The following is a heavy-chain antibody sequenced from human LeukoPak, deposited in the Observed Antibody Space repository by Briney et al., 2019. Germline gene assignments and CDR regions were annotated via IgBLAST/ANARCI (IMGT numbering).Heavy chain of an antibody. CDR1: GGSVSSGSYY. J-gene: IGHJ4*02. D-gene: IGHD1-26*01. Sequence: PSETLSLTCTVSGGSVSSGSYYWSWIRQPPGKGLEWIGYIYYSGSTNYNPSLKSRVTISVDTSKNQFSLKLSSVTAADTAVYYRARVSYSGSYYFDYWGQGTLVTVSS. V-gene: IGHV4-61*01. CDR3: ARVSYSGSYYFDY. CDR2: IYYSGST.